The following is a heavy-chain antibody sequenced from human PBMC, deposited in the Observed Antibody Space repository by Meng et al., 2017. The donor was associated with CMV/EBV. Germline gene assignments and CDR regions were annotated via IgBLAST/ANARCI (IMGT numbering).Heavy chain of an antibody. D-gene: IGHD1-26*01. CDR2: IIPAFETA. CDR3: ARGGDSWYSDY. Sequence: QVTLVRSEDEGKMPGPSGKCSGKASGSTFSTFAISWRRQAPGDGLELMGGIIPAFETANYADRFQDRVTITADDSTTTPYMELSSLRADDTALYFCARGGDSWYSDYWGQGTLVTVSS. CDR1: GSTFSTFA. J-gene: IGHJ4*02. V-gene: IGHV1-69*12.